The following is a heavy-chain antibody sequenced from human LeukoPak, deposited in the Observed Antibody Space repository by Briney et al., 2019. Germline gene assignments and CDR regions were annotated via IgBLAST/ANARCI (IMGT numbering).Heavy chain of an antibody. CDR3: AKDRPTVYSSSWLHFLDS. CDR1: GFTFSSYA. D-gene: IGHD6-13*01. V-gene: IGHV3-23*01. Sequence: GGSLRLSCAASGFTFSSYAMSWVRQAPGKGLEWVSAISGSGGSTYYADSVKGRFTISRDNSKNTLYLQMNSLRAEDTAVYYCAKDRPTVYSSSWLHFLDSWGQGTLVTVSS. CDR2: ISGSGGST. J-gene: IGHJ4*02.